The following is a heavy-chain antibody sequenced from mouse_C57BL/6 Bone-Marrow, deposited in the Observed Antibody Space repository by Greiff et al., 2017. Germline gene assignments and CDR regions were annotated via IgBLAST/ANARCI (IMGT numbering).Heavy chain of an antibody. Sequence: VQLQQSGAELVRPGTSVKMSCKASGYTFTNYWIGWAKQRPGHGLEWIGDIYPGGGYTNYNEKFKGKATLTADKSSSTAYMQFSSLTSEDSAMYYCARVTTVVATDWYFDVWGTGTTVTVSS. V-gene: IGHV1-63*01. D-gene: IGHD1-1*01. CDR2: IYPGGGYT. CDR1: GYTFTNYW. J-gene: IGHJ1*03. CDR3: ARVTTVVATDWYFDV.